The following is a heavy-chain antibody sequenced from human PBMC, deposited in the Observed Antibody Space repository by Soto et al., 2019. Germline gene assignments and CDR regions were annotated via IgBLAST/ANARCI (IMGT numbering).Heavy chain of an antibody. Sequence: QVQLVESGGGVVQPGRSLRLSCAASGFTFSSYAMHWVRQAPGKGLEWVAVISYDGSNKYYADSVKGRFTISRDNSKNTLYLQMNSLRAEDTAVYYCARDYYGSGSPWGYYYYGMDVW. V-gene: IGHV3-30-3*01. CDR3: ARDYYGSGSPWGYYYYGMDV. J-gene: IGHJ6*01. CDR2: ISYDGSNK. CDR1: GFTFSSYA. D-gene: IGHD3-10*01.